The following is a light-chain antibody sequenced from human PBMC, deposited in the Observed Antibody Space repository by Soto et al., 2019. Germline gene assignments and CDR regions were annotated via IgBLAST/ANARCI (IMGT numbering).Light chain of an antibody. Sequence: DIQMTQSPSTLSASVGDSVTITCRASESISSWLAWFQQKPGKAPKLLIQKASILESGVPSRFSGSESGTEFTLTISSLQPDDFATYFCPPYSAKWSFGQGTKVEIK. J-gene: IGKJ1*01. CDR3: PPYSAKWS. CDR2: KAS. CDR1: ESISSW. V-gene: IGKV1-5*03.